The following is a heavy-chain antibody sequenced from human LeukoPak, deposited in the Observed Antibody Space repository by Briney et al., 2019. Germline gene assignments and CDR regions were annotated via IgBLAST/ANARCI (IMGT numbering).Heavy chain of an antibody. Sequence: PGRSLRLSCAASGFTFSNYAMHWVRQAPGKGLEWVALISYDGSNKYYADSVKGRFTISRDNSKNTLYLQMNSLRAEDTAVYYCAKDLGAPGIVGATLPDYYYYGMDVWGQGTTVTVSS. J-gene: IGHJ6*02. D-gene: IGHD1-26*01. V-gene: IGHV3-30-3*01. CDR3: AKDLGAPGIVGATLPDYYYYGMDV. CDR1: GFTFSNYA. CDR2: ISYDGSNK.